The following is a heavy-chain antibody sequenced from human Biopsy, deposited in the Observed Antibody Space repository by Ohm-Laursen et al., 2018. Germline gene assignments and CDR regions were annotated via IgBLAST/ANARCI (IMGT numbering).Heavy chain of an antibody. CDR1: GFTFSSYA. CDR2: FSGSGGST. D-gene: IGHD4-11*01. CDR3: AKGNGAYTNYGWYFDL. V-gene: IGHV3-23*01. J-gene: IGHJ2*01. Sequence: SLRLSCSASGFTFSSYAMTWVRQAPGKGLEWVSAFSGSGGSTYYADSVKGRFTISRDNSKNTLFLQMNSLRAKDTAVYYCAKGNGAYTNYGWYFDLWGRGTLVTVSS.